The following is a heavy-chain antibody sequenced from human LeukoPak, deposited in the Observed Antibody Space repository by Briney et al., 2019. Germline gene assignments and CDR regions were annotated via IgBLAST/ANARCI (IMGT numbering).Heavy chain of an antibody. CDR3: ATSLGPLTEY. V-gene: IGHV3-74*01. CDR2: INSGGSGT. CDR1: GFAFSSNW. J-gene: IGHJ4*02. D-gene: IGHD7-27*01. Sequence: PGGSLRLSCAASGFAFSSNWMHWVRQTPGKGLVWVSCINSGGSGTSYADSVEGRFTISRDNAKNTLYLQMNSLRAEDTAVYYCATSLGPLTEYWGQGTLVTVSS.